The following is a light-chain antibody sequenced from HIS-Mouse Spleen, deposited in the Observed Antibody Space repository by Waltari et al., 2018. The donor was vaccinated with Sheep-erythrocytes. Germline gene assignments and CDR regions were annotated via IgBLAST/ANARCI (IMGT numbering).Light chain of an antibody. CDR2: DVS. Sequence: QSALTQPRSVSGSPGQSVTLSCTGTSSDVGGYTYVSWYQQHPGKAPKLMIYDVSKRPSGVPDRFSGSKSGNTASLTISGLQAEDEADYCCCSYAGSYTLVFGGGTKLTVL. CDR1: SSDVGGYTY. CDR3: CSYAGSYTLV. J-gene: IGLJ2*01. V-gene: IGLV2-11*01.